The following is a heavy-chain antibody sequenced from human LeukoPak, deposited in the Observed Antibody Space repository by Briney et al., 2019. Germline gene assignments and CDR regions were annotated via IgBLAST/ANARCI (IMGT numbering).Heavy chain of an antibody. J-gene: IGHJ3*02. Sequence: SETLSLTCTVSGGSISSGGYYWRWIRQPPGKGLEWIGYIYHSGSTYYNPSLKSRVTISVDRSKNQFSLKLSSVTAADTAVYYCARDPYCTNGVCSTDAFDIWGQGTMVTVSS. D-gene: IGHD2-8*01. CDR3: ARDPYCTNGVCSTDAFDI. CDR1: GGSISSGGYY. CDR2: IYHSGST. V-gene: IGHV4-30-2*01.